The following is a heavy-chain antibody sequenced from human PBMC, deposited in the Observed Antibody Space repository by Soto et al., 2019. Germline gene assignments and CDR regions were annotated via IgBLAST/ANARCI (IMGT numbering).Heavy chain of an antibody. CDR2: ISYDGSNK. D-gene: IGHD1-26*01. Sequence: QVQLVESGGGVVQPGRSLRLSCAASGFTFSSYGMHWVRQAPGKGLEWVAVISYDGSNKYYADSVKGRFTISRDNSKNTLYLQMIRLRAEDTAVYYCARDDPYFTYLGQGTLVTVSS. CDR3: ARDDPYFTY. V-gene: IGHV3-30*03. J-gene: IGHJ4*02. CDR1: GFTFSSYG.